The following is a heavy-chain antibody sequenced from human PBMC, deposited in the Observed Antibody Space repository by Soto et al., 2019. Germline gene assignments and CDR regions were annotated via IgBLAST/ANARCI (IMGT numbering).Heavy chain of an antibody. J-gene: IGHJ6*02. CDR3: GKERSGTDYFDGLDV. Sequence: PGGSLRLSCAASGFIFDDYAMHWVRQAPGKGLEWVSGISWNSGSIGYADSVKGRFTISRDNAKNSLFLQLKSLRTEDTALYFCGKERSGTDYFDGLDVWGQGTTVTVSS. D-gene: IGHD1-1*01. V-gene: IGHV3-9*01. CDR2: ISWNSGSI. CDR1: GFIFDDYA.